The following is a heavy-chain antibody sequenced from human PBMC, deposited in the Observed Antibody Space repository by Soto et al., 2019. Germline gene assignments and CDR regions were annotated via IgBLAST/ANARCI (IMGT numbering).Heavy chain of an antibody. CDR1: GGSITGYY. J-gene: IGHJ4*02. CDR2: IYDSGTT. Sequence: QVQLRESGPGLVRPSETLSLTCTVSGGSITGYYWSWIRQPPGKGLDWIGYIYDSGTTTYNAALKSRVTISADTSKHQFSLNLRSVTAADTAVYYCARRNYGEEGYFFDFWGQGLLVTVSS. CDR3: ARRNYGEEGYFFDF. V-gene: IGHV4-59*08. D-gene: IGHD4-17*01.